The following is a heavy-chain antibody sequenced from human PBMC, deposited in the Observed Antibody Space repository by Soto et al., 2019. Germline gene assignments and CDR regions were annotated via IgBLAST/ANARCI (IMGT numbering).Heavy chain of an antibody. CDR1: CFSFSSYP. CDR3: AKAPYCGGGTCYFDL. D-gene: IGHD2-15*01. Sequence: GSLRLSCAASCFSFSSYPMGWVLHAPGKGLEWVSTIIGSGGSTYYVDSVKGRFTISRDNSKNTLYVQMNSLRAEDTAVYYCAKAPYCGGGTCYFDLWGRGTLVTVSS. J-gene: IGHJ2*01. CDR2: IIGSGGST. V-gene: IGHV3-23*01.